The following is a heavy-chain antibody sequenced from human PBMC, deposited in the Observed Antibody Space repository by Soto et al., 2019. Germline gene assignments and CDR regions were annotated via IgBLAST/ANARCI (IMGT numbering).Heavy chain of an antibody. CDR1: GDTFSKYT. Sequence: QVQLVQSGAEVKMPGSSVTVSCTASGDTFSKYTINWVRQAPGQGPEWVGRVIPILGMSDYAHKFQGRVSXPXAXXTSTAYIVVSRLSSDDTAVYYCATSYGSGSAHFDNWGQGTLVTVSS. CDR3: ATSYGSGSAHFDN. V-gene: IGHV1-69*02. CDR2: VIPILGMS. J-gene: IGHJ4*02. D-gene: IGHD3-10*01.